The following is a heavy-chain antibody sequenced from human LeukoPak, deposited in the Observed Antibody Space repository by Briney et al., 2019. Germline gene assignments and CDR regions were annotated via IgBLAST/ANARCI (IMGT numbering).Heavy chain of an antibody. Sequence: GGSLRLSCAASGFTLSSYWMSWVRQAPGKGLEGVANIKQDGSEKYYVDSVKGRFTISRDNAKNSLYLQMNSLRAEDTAEYYCARDLFPSTGYFDYWGQGTLVTVSS. J-gene: IGHJ4*02. CDR2: IKQDGSEK. V-gene: IGHV3-7*03. CDR1: GFTLSSYW. CDR3: ARDLFPSTGYFDY. D-gene: IGHD3-10*01.